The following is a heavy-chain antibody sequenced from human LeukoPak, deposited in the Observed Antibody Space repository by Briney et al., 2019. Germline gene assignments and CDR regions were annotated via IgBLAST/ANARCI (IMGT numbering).Heavy chain of an antibody. Sequence: GGSLRLSCVASGFPFTNYAMSWVRQAPGKGLEWVSVISGDGGSTNSADSVKGRFTISRDNSKNTLFLQMNSLRADDTAVYYCAKDPNGDYVGAFDFWGQGTMVSVSS. J-gene: IGHJ3*01. CDR3: AKDPNGDYVGAFDF. D-gene: IGHD4-17*01. CDR1: GFPFTNYA. CDR2: ISGDGGST. V-gene: IGHV3-23*01.